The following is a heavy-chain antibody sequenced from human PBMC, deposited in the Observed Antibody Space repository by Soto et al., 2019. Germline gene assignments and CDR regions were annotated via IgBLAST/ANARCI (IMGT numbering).Heavy chain of an antibody. CDR1: GGTFSSYA. J-gene: IGHJ6*02. Sequence: ASVKVSCKASGGTFSSYAISWVRQAPGQGLEWMGGIIPIFGTANYAQKFQGRVTITADESTSTAYMELSSLRSEDTAVYYCAREDGDTAMVRVDYYYYGMDVWGQGATVTVSS. V-gene: IGHV1-69*13. D-gene: IGHD5-18*01. CDR3: AREDGDTAMVRVDYYYYGMDV. CDR2: IIPIFGTA.